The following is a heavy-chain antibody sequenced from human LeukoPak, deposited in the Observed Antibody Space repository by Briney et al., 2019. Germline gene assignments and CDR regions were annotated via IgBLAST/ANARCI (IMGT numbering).Heavy chain of an antibody. D-gene: IGHD3-10*01. CDR3: AKDSGHYYGSGSSINWFDP. Sequence: PGGSLRLSCAASGFTFDDYAMHWVRQAPGKGLEWVSGISWNSGSIGYADSVKGRFTISRDNAKNSLYLQMNSLRAEDTALYYCAKDSGHYYGSGSSINWFDPWGQGTLVTVSS. V-gene: IGHV3-9*01. CDR1: GFTFDDYA. CDR2: ISWNSGSI. J-gene: IGHJ5*02.